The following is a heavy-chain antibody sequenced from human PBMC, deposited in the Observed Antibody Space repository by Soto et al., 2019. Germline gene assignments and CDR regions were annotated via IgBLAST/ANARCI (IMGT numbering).Heavy chain of an antibody. J-gene: IGHJ4*02. CDR2: IRSEAYGGTE. CDR3: SRVRGYTYGYSDY. D-gene: IGHD5-18*01. V-gene: IGHV3-49*03. Sequence: GGSLRLSCTASGFTLSGYAMSWFRQAPGKGLEWVGFIRSEAYGGTEEYAAYVKGRFTMFRDDSKSIAYLQMNSLKIEDTAVYYCSRVRGYTYGYSDYWGQGTLVTVSS. CDR1: GFTLSGYA.